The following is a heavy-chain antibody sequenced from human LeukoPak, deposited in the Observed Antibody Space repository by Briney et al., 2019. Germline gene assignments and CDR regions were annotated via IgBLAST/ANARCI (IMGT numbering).Heavy chain of an antibody. CDR3: TRAYYYGSGSPYYYGMDV. CDR2: IYHSGST. D-gene: IGHD3-10*01. Sequence: KASETLSLTCAVSGGSISSGGYSWSWIRQPPGKGLEWIGYIYHSGSTYYNPSLKSRVTISVDRSKNQFSLKLSSVTAADTVVYYCTRAYYYGSGSPYYYGMDVWGQGTTVTVSS. J-gene: IGHJ6*02. CDR1: GGSISSGGYS. V-gene: IGHV4-30-2*01.